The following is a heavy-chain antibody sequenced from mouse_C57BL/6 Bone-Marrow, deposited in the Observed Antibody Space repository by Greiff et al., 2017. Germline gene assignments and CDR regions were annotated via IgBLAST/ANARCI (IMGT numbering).Heavy chain of an antibody. V-gene: IGHV1-54*01. CDR2: INPGSGGT. CDR1: GYAFTNYL. CDR3: ARRYDYGGSDY. Sequence: VKLQESGAELVRPGTSVKVSCKASGYAFTNYLIEWVKQRPGQGLEWIGVINPGSGGTNYNEKFKGKATLTADKSSSTAYMQLSSLTSEDSAVYFCARRYDYGGSDYWGQGTTLTVSS. J-gene: IGHJ2*01. D-gene: IGHD2-4*01.